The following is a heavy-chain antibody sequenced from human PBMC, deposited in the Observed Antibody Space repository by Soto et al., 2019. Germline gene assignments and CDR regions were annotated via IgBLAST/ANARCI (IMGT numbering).Heavy chain of an antibody. V-gene: IGHV3-23*01. D-gene: IGHD6-13*01. CDR3: AKDLSSTWYPQY. CDR2: ISGSGNTT. J-gene: IGHJ4*02. CDR1: GFTFSSYA. Sequence: GVSLRLSYAASGFTFSSYAMTWVRRAPGKGLEWVSAISGSGNTTYYAVSVKGRFTVSRDSSRNTLYLQMNSLTAEDTAVYFCAKDLSSTWYPQYCGQGTLVTVSS.